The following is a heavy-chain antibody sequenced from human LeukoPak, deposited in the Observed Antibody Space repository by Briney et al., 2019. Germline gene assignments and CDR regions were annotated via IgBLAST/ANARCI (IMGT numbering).Heavy chain of an antibody. J-gene: IGHJ6*02. Sequence: SETLSLTCTVSVGSISSYYWSWIRQPPGKGLEWIGYIYYSGSTNYNPSLKSRVTISVDTSKNQFSLKLSSVTAADTAVYYCARDNWNYGSSMDVWGQGTTVTVSS. CDR2: IYYSGST. V-gene: IGHV4-59*01. CDR3: ARDNWNYGSSMDV. CDR1: VGSISSYY. D-gene: IGHD1-7*01.